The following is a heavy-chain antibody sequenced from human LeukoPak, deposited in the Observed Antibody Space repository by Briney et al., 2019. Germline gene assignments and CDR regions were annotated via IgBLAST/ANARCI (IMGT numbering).Heavy chain of an antibody. D-gene: IGHD2-2*01. Sequence: PSETLSLTCTVSGGSVSSGSYYWSWIRQPPGKGLEWIGYIYYSGSTYYSPSLKSRVTISVDTSKNQFSLKLSSVTAADTAVYYCASYYARPHWFDPWGQGTLVTVSS. V-gene: IGHV4-30-4*08. CDR1: GGSVSSGSYY. CDR2: IYYSGST. J-gene: IGHJ5*02. CDR3: ASYYARPHWFDP.